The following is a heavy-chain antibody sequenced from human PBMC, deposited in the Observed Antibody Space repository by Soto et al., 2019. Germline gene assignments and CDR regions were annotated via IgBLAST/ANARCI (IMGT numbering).Heavy chain of an antibody. J-gene: IGHJ3*02. Sequence: GGSLRLSCAASGFTFSNAWMSWVRQAPGKGLEWVGRIKSKTDGGTTDYTAPVKGRFTISRDDSKNTLYLQMNSLKTEDTAVYYCTSFIAVADAFDIWGQGTMVTVSS. CDR3: TSFIAVADAFDI. D-gene: IGHD6-19*01. V-gene: IGHV3-15*01. CDR1: GFTFSNAW. CDR2: IKSKTDGGTT.